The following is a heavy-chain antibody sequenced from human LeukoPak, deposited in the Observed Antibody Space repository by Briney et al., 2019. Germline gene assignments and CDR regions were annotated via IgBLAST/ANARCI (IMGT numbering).Heavy chain of an antibody. D-gene: IGHD5-12*01. CDR1: GYSFTGYY. J-gene: IGHJ4*02. V-gene: IGHV1-2*02. CDR2: IHPNSGGT. CDR3: ARDLGGYSGYDYDY. Sequence: ASVKVSCKTSGYSFTGYYLHWVRQAPGQGLECMGWIHPNSGGTSYAQKFQGRVTMTRDTSISTAYMELSRLRSDDTAVYYCARDLGGYSGYDYDYWGQGTLVTVSS.